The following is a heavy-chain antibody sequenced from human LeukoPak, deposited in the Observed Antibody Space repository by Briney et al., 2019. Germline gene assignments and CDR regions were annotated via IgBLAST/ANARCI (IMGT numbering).Heavy chain of an antibody. CDR3: ARKTYYYDSGDYGWFDP. CDR1: GFTFSSYS. D-gene: IGHD3-22*01. CDR2: ISSSGSFM. V-gene: IGHV3-21*01. J-gene: IGHJ5*02. Sequence: PGGSLRLSCAASGFTFSSYSINWVRQAPGKGLEWVSSISSSGSFMYYADSVKGRFTISRDNAKNSLYLQMNSLRAEDTAVYYCARKTYYYDSGDYGWFDPWGQGTLVSVSS.